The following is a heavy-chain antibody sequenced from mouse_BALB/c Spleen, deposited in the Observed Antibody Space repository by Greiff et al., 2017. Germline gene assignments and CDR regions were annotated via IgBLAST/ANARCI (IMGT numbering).Heavy chain of an antibody. CDR1: GFSLTGYG. Sequence: QVQLKESGPGLVAPSQSLSITCTVSGFSLTGYGVNWVRQPPGKGLEWLGMIWGDGSTDYNSALKSRLSISKDNSKSQVFLKMNSLQTDDTARYYCARDDLLWLRRGAMDYWGQGTSVTVSS. CDR2: IWGDGST. D-gene: IGHD2-2*01. CDR3: ARDDLLWLRRGAMDY. J-gene: IGHJ4*01. V-gene: IGHV2-6-7*01.